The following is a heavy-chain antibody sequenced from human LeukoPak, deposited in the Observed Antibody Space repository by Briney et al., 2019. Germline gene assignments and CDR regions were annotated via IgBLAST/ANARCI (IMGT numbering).Heavy chain of an antibody. V-gene: IGHV3-7*01. CDR1: GFTFSSYW. CDR2: IKQDGSEK. CDR3: ARDGYYYGMDV. Sequence: GGSPRLSCAASGFTFSSYWMSWVRQAPGKGLEWVANIKQDGSEKYYVDSMKGRFTTSRDNAKNSLYLQMNSLRAEDTAVYYCARDGYYYGMDVWGQGATVTVSS. J-gene: IGHJ6*02.